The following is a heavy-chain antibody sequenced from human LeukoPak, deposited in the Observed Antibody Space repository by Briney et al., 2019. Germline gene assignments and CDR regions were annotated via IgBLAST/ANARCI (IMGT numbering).Heavy chain of an antibody. J-gene: IGHJ5*02. V-gene: IGHV1-18*01. CDR2: ISAYNGNT. CDR1: GYTFTSYG. CDR3: ARVVPAAIRNWFDP. D-gene: IGHD2-2*01. Sequence: ASVKVSCKASGYTFTSYGISWVRQGPGQGLEWMGWISAYNGNTNYAQKLQGRVTMTTDTSTSTAYMELRSLRSDDTAVYYGARVVPAAIRNWFDPWGQGTLVTVSS.